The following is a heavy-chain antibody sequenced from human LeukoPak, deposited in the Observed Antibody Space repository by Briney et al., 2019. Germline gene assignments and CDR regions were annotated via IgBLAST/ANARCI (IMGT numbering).Heavy chain of an antibody. CDR3: ARDLNYYDSSGYFQDAFDI. Sequence: GGSLRLSCAASGFTFSSYSMNWVRQAPGKGLEWVSSISSSSYIYYADSVKGRFTISRDNAKNSLYLQMNSLRAEDTAVYYCARDLNYYDSSGYFQDAFDIWGQGTMVTVSS. J-gene: IGHJ3*02. CDR2: ISSSSYI. D-gene: IGHD3-22*01. CDR1: GFTFSSYS. V-gene: IGHV3-21*01.